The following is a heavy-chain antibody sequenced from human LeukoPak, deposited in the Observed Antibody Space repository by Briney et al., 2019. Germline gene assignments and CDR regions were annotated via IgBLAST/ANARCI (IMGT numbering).Heavy chain of an antibody. CDR1: GFTFSSYA. Sequence: GSLRLSCAASGFTFSSYAMGWVRQPPGKGLEWIGTMSYGGSAYYNPSLKSRVTISIDTSRNQFSLKLSSVTAADTAVYYCTRDLSSAWFYYWGQGALVTISS. J-gene: IGHJ4*02. CDR3: TRDLSSAWFYY. V-gene: IGHV4-39*07. CDR2: MSYGGSA. D-gene: IGHD6-13*01.